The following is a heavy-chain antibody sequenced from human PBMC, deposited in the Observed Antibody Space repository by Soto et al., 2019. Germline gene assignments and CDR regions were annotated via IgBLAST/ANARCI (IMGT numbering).Heavy chain of an antibody. CDR3: ARKYYYGAGTLEY. Sequence: GGSLQISCKGSGYTFTNYWIGWVRQMPGKGLEWMGIIYPGDSETRYSPSFQGQVTMSADKSISTAYLQWSSLKASDSAMYYCARKYYYGAGTLEYWGKGTLVTVSS. D-gene: IGHD3-10*01. CDR2: IYPGDSET. CDR1: GYTFTNYW. J-gene: IGHJ4*02. V-gene: IGHV5-51*01.